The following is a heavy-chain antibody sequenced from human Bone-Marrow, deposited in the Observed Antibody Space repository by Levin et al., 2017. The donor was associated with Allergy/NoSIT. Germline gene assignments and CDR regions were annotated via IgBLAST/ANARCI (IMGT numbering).Heavy chain of an antibody. CDR2: IYHSGST. V-gene: IGHV4-38-2*02. D-gene: IGHD3-3*01. CDR3: ARVPGPLEWLLSWGQGGLYYFDY. CDR1: GYSISSGYY. Sequence: SETLSLTCTVSGYSISSGYYWGWIRQPPGKGLEWIGSIYHSGSTYYNPSLKSRVTISVDTSKNQFSLKLSSVTAADTAVYYCARVPGPLEWLLSWGQGGLYYFDYWGQGTLVTVSS. J-gene: IGHJ4*02.